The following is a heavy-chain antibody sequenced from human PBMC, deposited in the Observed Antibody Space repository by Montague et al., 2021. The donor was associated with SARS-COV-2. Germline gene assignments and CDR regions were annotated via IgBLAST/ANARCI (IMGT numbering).Heavy chain of an antibody. V-gene: IGHV3-9*01. D-gene: IGHD2-2*01. CDR3: TKDFERTVSNTNNWFDP. CDR1: GFNFGNYA. Sequence: SLRLSCAASGFNFGNYAMHWVRQPPGKGLEWVPGISWSSGTRRYADSVKGRFTISRDNAKNSLFLQMNSLRVEDTALYYCTKDFERTVSNTNNWFDPWGQGTLVTVSS. CDR2: ISWSSGTR. J-gene: IGHJ5*02.